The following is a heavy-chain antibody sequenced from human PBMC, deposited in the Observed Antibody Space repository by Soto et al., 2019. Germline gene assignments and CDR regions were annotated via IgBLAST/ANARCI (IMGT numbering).Heavy chain of an antibody. CDR1: SGSISSSNW. CDR3: ASSGAAGAGRFDY. J-gene: IGHJ4*02. Sequence: QVQLQESGPGLVKPSATLSLTCAVSSGSISSSNWWSWVRQPPGQGLERIGESYHSGRTNYNSSPKRRVTISVDKSKNQFSLKLSSVTAADTAVYYCASSGAAGAGRFDYWGQGTLVTVSS. CDR2: SYHSGRT. D-gene: IGHD6-13*01. V-gene: IGHV4-4*02.